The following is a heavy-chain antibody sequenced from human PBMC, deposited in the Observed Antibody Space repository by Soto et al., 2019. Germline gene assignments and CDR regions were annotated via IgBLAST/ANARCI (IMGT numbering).Heavy chain of an antibody. Sequence: QVQLQESGPGLVKPSETLSLICSVSGGSISNFHWSWIRQPPGKGLEWIGYISNSGTTNHSPSLKSRVTISLDTSKNQFSLGLSFVTAADTAVYYCARHQLGMGVDYWGQGILVTVSS. CDR1: GGSISNFH. CDR3: ARHQLGMGVDY. J-gene: IGHJ4*02. V-gene: IGHV4-59*01. CDR2: ISNSGTT. D-gene: IGHD3-16*01.